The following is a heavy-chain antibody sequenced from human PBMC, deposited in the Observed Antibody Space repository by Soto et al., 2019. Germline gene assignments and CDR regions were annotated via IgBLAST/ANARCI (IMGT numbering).Heavy chain of an antibody. CDR3: ARGSRYYYWDHY. CDR1: GYTFTSYA. J-gene: IGHJ4*02. D-gene: IGHD3-22*01. Sequence: ASVKVSCKASGYTFTSYAMHWVRQAPGQRLEWMGWINAGNGNTKYSQKFQGRVTITRDTSASTAYMELSSLRSEDTAVYYCARGSRYYYWDHYWGQGTLVSVSS. V-gene: IGHV1-3*01. CDR2: INAGNGNT.